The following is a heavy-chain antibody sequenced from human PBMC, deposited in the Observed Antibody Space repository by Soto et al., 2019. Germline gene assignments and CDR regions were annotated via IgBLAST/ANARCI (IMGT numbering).Heavy chain of an antibody. D-gene: IGHD3-16*01. Sequence: PGGSLRLSCAASGFPFDDYGMHWVRQAPGKGLEWVSRISWNSVTVGYADSVKGRFAISRDNAKNSLYLQMNSLRPDDTALYYCVKDVESGAVGKFDFWGQGTLVTVSS. V-gene: IGHV3-9*01. CDR1: GFPFDDYG. CDR3: VKDVESGAVGKFDF. J-gene: IGHJ4*02. CDR2: ISWNSVTV.